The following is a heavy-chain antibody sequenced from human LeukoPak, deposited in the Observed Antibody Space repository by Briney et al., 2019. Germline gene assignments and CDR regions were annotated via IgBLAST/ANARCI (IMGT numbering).Heavy chain of an antibody. V-gene: IGHV3-21*01. CDR3: ARGGYSYGPHWYFDL. J-gene: IGHJ2*01. Sequence: GGSLRLSCAASGLTFSSYSMNWVRQAPGKGLEWVSSISSSSSYIYYADSVKGRFTISRDNAKNSLYLQMNSLRAEDTAVYYCARGGYSYGPHWYFDLWGRGTLVTVSS. CDR1: GLTFSSYS. CDR2: ISSSSSYI. D-gene: IGHD5-18*01.